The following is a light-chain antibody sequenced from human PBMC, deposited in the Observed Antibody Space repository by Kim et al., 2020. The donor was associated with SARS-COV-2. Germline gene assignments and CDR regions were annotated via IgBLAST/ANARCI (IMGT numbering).Light chain of an antibody. CDR1: NIGSKS. CDR3: QVWDSSSDHVV. CDR2: YDS. J-gene: IGLJ2*01. V-gene: IGLV3-21*04. Sequence: SYELTQPPSGSVAPGKTARITWGGNNIGSKSVHWYQQKPGQAPVLVIYYDSDRPSGIPERFSGSNSGNTATLTISRVEAGDEADYYCQVWDSSSDHVVFGGGTKLTVL.